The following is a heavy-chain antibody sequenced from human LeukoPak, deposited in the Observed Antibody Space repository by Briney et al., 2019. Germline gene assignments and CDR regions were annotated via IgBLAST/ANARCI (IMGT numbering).Heavy chain of an antibody. Sequence: ASVKVSCKASGYTFTSYAMNWVRQAPGQGLEWMGWINTNTGNPTYAQGFTGRFVFSLDTSVSTAYLQISSLKAEDTAVYYCARRSYGSGSSLDYYFDYWGQGTLVTVSS. D-gene: IGHD3-10*01. V-gene: IGHV7-4-1*02. CDR3: ARRSYGSGSSLDYYFDY. CDR2: INTNTGNP. CDR1: GYTFTSYA. J-gene: IGHJ4*02.